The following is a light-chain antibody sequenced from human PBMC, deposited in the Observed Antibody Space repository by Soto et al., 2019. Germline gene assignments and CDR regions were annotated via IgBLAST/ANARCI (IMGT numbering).Light chain of an antibody. Sequence: EIVLTQSPGTLSLSPGERATLSCRASQSVSSSPLAWYQQKPGQAPRLLISGASSRATGIPDRFTGSGSGTDFTLTISRLEPEDFAVYYCQQYGSSPRTFGQGTKVEIK. CDR3: QQYGSSPRT. CDR2: GAS. J-gene: IGKJ1*01. CDR1: QSVSSSP. V-gene: IGKV3-20*01.